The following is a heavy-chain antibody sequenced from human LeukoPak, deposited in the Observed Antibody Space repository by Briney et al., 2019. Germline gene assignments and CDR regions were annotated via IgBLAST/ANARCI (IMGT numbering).Heavy chain of an antibody. J-gene: IGHJ3*02. D-gene: IGHD3-22*01. CDR1: GGSISSGDYY. Sequence: SETLSLTCTVSGGSISSGDYYWSWIRQPAGKGLEWIGRIYTSGSTNYNPSLKSRVTMSVDTSKNQFSLKLSSVTAADTAVYYCARDSYYYDSSGYYYAFDIWGQGTMVTVSS. CDR3: ARDSYYYDSSGYYYAFDI. V-gene: IGHV4-61*02. CDR2: IYTSGST.